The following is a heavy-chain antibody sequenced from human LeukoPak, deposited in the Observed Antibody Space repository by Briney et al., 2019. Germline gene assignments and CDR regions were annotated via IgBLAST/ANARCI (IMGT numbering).Heavy chain of an antibody. CDR3: ARRLWDTSDWYFDY. CDR2: IRDSGRT. D-gene: IGHD6-19*01. Sequence: SETLSLTCAVYGGSFSGYYWSWVRQPPGKGLEWVGEIRDSGRTNYNPALMRRGTILVGTSKNQFSLKLSSVTAADTAVYHCARRLWDTSDWYFDYWRQGRLVTVSS. J-gene: IGHJ4*02. CDR1: GGSFSGYY. V-gene: IGHV4-34*01.